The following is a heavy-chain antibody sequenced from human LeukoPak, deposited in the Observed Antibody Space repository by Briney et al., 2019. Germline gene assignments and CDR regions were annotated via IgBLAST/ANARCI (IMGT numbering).Heavy chain of an antibody. CDR1: GGSISSGSFY. V-gene: IGHV4-61*01. CDR3: ARAAAYSGSYIYYFDY. Sequence: PSETLSLTCTVSGGSISSGSFYWSWIRQPPGKGLEWLGYVYYTGITNYKSSLKSRVTISVDTSKNQFSLKLNSVTAADTAVYYCARAAAYSGSYIYYFDYWGQGTLVTVSS. CDR2: VYYTGIT. D-gene: IGHD1-26*01. J-gene: IGHJ4*02.